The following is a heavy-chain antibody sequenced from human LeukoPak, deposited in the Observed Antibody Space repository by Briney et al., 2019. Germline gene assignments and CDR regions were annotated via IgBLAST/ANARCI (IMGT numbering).Heavy chain of an antibody. V-gene: IGHV4-59*01. CDR2: IYFSGST. CDR3: ARGGGYSYDLDN. Sequence: PSETLSLTCSVSGASINYFYWNWIRQAPGEGLGWIGNIYFSGSTIYNPSLKSRATLSVDTSKNLFSLKLTSVTTADTAVYFCARGGGYSYDLDNWGQGALVTVSS. J-gene: IGHJ4*02. D-gene: IGHD5-18*01. CDR1: GASINYFY.